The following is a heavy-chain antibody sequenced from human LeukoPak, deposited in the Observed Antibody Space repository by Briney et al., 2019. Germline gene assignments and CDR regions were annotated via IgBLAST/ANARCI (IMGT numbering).Heavy chain of an antibody. CDR2: ISSSGSTI. CDR1: GFTFSSYA. D-gene: IGHD3-22*01. V-gene: IGHV3-48*03. CDR3: ARKTYYYDSSGYSNDAFDI. Sequence: PGGSLRLSCAASGFTFSSYAMSWVRQAPGKGLEWVSAISSSGSTIYYADSVEGRFTISRDNAKNSLYLQMNSLRAEDTAVYYCARKTYYYDSSGYSNDAFDIWGQGTMVTVSS. J-gene: IGHJ3*02.